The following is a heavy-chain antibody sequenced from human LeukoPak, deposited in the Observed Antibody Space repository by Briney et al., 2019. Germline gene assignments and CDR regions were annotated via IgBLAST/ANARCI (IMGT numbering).Heavy chain of an antibody. CDR1: GFTFSSYT. V-gene: IGHV3-21*01. CDR3: ARAEMPGDYDY. Sequence: GGSLRLSCAASGFTFSSYTMNWVRQAPGKGLEWVSSISIGGDYIYYEDSVKGRFTISRDNAKNSLFLQMNSLRTEDTAMYYCARAEMPGDYDYWGQGTLVTVSS. CDR2: ISIGGDYI. D-gene: IGHD4-17*01. J-gene: IGHJ4*02.